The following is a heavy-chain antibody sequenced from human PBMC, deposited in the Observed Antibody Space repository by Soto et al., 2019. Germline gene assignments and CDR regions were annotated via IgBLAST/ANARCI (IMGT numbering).Heavy chain of an antibody. V-gene: IGHV4-4*07. CDR3: AREGASGFGMDV. D-gene: IGHD1-26*01. Sequence: SETLSLTCNVSGGSIRGNYWSWIRQPAGKALEWIGRIYTSWTTSYNPSLKSRATMLIDTSKNQFSLILSSVTAADTGVYYCAREGASGFGMDVWGQGTTVTVSS. CDR1: GGSIRGNY. J-gene: IGHJ6*02. CDR2: IYTSWTT.